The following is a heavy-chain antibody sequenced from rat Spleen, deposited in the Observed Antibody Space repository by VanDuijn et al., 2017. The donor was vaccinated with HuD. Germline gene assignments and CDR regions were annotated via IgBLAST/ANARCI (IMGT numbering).Heavy chain of an antibody. D-gene: IGHD1-10*01. J-gene: IGHJ2*01. CDR2: ISYDGYNT. V-gene: IGHV5-7*01. CDR3: TRDQQLLFDY. Sequence: EVQLVESGGGLVQPGRSLKLSCAASGFTFSDYNMAWVRQAPKKGLEWVATISYDGYNTYYRDSVKGRFTISRDNAESTLYLQMDSLGSDDTATYYCTRDQQLLFDYWGQGVMVTVSS. CDR1: GFTFSDYN.